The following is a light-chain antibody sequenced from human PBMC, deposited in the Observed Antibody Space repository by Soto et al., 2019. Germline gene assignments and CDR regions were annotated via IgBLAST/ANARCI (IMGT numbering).Light chain of an antibody. CDR2: NVN. CDR1: SSDVGSYDY. V-gene: IGLV2-18*02. Sequence: QSVLIQPPSVSGSPGQSVTISCTGTSSDVGSYDYVSWYQQHPGTVPKPMIYNVNTRPSGVPDRFSGSKSGNTASMTISGLQAEDESDYYCSSYTSSSTLVFGTGTKVTV. J-gene: IGLJ1*01. CDR3: SSYTSSSTLV.